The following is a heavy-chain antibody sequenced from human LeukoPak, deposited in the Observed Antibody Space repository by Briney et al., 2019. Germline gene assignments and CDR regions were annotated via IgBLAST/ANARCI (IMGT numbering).Heavy chain of an antibody. CDR2: ISSSSSYI. Sequence: PGGSLRLSCAASGFTFSSYSMNWVRQAPGKGLEWVSSISSSSSYIYYADSVKGRFTISRDNAKNSLYLQMNSLRAEDTAVYYCAREMTTVTSFLDPWGQGTLVTVSS. V-gene: IGHV3-21*01. D-gene: IGHD4-4*01. CDR3: AREMTTVTSFLDP. J-gene: IGHJ5*02. CDR1: GFTFSSYS.